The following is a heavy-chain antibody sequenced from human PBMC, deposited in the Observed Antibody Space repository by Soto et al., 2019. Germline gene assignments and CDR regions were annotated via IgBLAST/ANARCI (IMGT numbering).Heavy chain of an antibody. CDR1: GFTFSNYW. Sequence: GGSLRLSCAASGFTFSNYWMTWVRQAPGKGLEWVANIKEDGSEKHYVDSVKGRFTISRDNAKNSLYLQMNSLRVEDTAVCFCSRDVVVGAKALNYWGQGALVTVSS. V-gene: IGHV3-7*01. D-gene: IGHD2-15*01. CDR2: IKEDGSEK. J-gene: IGHJ4*02. CDR3: SRDVVVGAKALNY.